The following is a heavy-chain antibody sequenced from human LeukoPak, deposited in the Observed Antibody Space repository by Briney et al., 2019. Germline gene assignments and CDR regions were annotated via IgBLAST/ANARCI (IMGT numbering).Heavy chain of an antibody. CDR3: ARAHSSSWYYFGY. J-gene: IGHJ4*02. CDR1: GGSVSTSSYF. D-gene: IGHD6-13*01. V-gene: IGHV4-39*07. Sequence: SETLSLTCTVSGGSVSTSSYFWDWIRQPPGKGLEWIGTIYSSGNTHSNPSLKSRVTVSLDTSKNQFSLKLTSVTAVDTAVYYCARAHSSSWYYFGYWGQGTLVTVSS. CDR2: IYSSGNT.